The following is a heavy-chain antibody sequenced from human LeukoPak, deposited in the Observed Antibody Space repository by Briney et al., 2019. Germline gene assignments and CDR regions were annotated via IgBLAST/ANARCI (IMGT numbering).Heavy chain of an antibody. J-gene: IGHJ3*02. CDR1: GFIFTSYG. Sequence: TGGSLTLSCAASGFIFTSYGMHWFRQAPDKGLEWVAFMRNDESSKYYADSVKGRFIISRDNSKNTLYLQMNSLRAEDTAVYYCARDMYSSGWYVRSSASDIWGQGTMVAVSS. CDR3: ARDMYSSGWYVRSSASDI. CDR2: MRNDESSK. V-gene: IGHV3-30*02. D-gene: IGHD6-19*01.